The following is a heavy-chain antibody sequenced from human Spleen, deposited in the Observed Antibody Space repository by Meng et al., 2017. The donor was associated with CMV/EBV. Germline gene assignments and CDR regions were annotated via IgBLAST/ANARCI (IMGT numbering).Heavy chain of an antibody. D-gene: IGHD2-2*01. V-gene: IGHV3-23*01. CDR3: AFLDCSSTSCTDYYYYGMDV. CDR1: GFSFRTFA. CDR2: ISDAGTAT. Sequence: GESLKISCAASGFSFRTFAMTWVRQAPGEGLEWVSIISDAGTATQYADSVKGRFTISRDNSKNTLYLQMNSLRAEDTAVYYCAFLDCSSTSCTDYYYYGMDVWGQGTTVTVSS. J-gene: IGHJ6*02.